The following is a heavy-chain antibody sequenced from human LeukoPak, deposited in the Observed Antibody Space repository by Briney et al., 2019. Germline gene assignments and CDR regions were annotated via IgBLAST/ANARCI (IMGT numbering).Heavy chain of an antibody. CDR2: INHSGST. D-gene: IGHD2-2*01. V-gene: IGHV4-34*01. Sequence: PSETLSLTCAVYGGSFSGYYWSWIRQPPGKGLEWIGEINHSGSTNYNPSLKSRVTISVDTSKNQFSLKLSSVTAADTAVYHCASGRSLGIVVVPATSDYWGQGTLVTVSS. J-gene: IGHJ4*02. CDR3: ASGRSLGIVVVPATSDY. CDR1: GGSFSGYY.